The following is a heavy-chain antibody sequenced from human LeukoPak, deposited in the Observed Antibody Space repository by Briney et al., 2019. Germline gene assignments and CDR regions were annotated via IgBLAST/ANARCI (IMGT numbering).Heavy chain of an antibody. J-gene: IGHJ4*02. Sequence: GGSLRLYCAASGFTFSSYAMSWVRQAPGKGLEWVSAISGSGGSTYYADSVKGRFTISRDNSKNTLYLQMNSLRAEDTAVYYCVTGSAPYYFDYWGQGTLVTVSS. CDR2: ISGSGGST. D-gene: IGHD6-6*01. V-gene: IGHV3-23*01. CDR3: VTGSAPYYFDY. CDR1: GFTFSSYA.